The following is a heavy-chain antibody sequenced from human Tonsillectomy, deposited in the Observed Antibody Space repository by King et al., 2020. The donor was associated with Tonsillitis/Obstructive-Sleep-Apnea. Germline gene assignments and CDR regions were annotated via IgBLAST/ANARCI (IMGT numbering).Heavy chain of an antibody. Sequence: VQLVESGGGLVKPGGSLRLSCAASGFTFSNAWISWVRQAPGKGLEWVGRIKSKTDGGTTDYAAPVKGRFTISRDDSKNTLYLQMNSLKTEDTAVYYCTTEYAPGRGYCSSTSCYGAFDIWGQGTMVTVSS. CDR3: TTEYAPGRGYCSSTSCYGAFDI. CDR2: IKSKTDGGTT. V-gene: IGHV3-15*01. D-gene: IGHD2-2*01. J-gene: IGHJ3*02. CDR1: GFTFSNAW.